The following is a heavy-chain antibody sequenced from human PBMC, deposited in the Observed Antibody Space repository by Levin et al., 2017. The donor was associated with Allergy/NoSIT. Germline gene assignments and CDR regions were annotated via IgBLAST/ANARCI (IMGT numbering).Heavy chain of an antibody. CDR1: GGFMSSYY. J-gene: IGHJ3*01. D-gene: IGHD3-16*01. Sequence: PSETLSLTCAISGGFMSSYYWAWIRQPPGKGLEWIGSIYYSGSTNYNPSFKSRDSISVDTSKKQFSLRLSSVTAADTAVYYCARDLGIFDTTDFNGFDVWGQGTKVTVSS. V-gene: IGHV4-59*13. CDR2: IYYSGST. CDR3: ARDLGIFDTTDFNGFDV.